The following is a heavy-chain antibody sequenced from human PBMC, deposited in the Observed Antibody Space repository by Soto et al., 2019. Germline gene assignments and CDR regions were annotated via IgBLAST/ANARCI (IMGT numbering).Heavy chain of an antibody. V-gene: IGHV3-7*01. CDR1: GFTFSTYW. D-gene: IGHD2-8*01. J-gene: IGHJ4*02. Sequence: EVQLVESGGGLVQPGGSLRLSCAASGFTFSTYWMSWVRQAPGKGLEWVANIKQDGSEKYYVDSVKGRFTISRDNAKNSLYLEMNSLRVEDTAVYYCARDLGVLMVYVADWGQGTLVIVSS. CDR3: ARDLGVLMVYVAD. CDR2: IKQDGSEK.